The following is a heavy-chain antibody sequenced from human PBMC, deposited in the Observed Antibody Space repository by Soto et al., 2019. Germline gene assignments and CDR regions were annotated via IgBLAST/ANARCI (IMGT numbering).Heavy chain of an antibody. CDR3: ARDLGARVGATTGDYYYGMDV. J-gene: IGHJ6*02. CDR2: INPNSGGT. Sequence: ASVKVSCKASGYTFTGYYMHWVRQAPGQGLEWMGWINPNSGGTNYAQKFQGWVTVTRDTSISTAYMELSRLRSDDTAVYYCARDLGARVGATTGDYYYGMDVWGQGTTVTVSS. V-gene: IGHV1-2*04. CDR1: GYTFTGYY. D-gene: IGHD1-26*01.